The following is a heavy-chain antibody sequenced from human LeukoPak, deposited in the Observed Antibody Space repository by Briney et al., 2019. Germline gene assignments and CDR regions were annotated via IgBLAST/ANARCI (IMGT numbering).Heavy chain of an antibody. D-gene: IGHD4-23*01. J-gene: IGHJ3*02. CDR3: ARVWADYGGNPDAFDI. V-gene: IGHV3-21*01. CDR2: ISGSSSYI. Sequence: GGSLRLSCAASGFTFSSYSMNWVRQAPGKGLEWVSSISGSSSYIYYADSVKGRFTISRDNAKNSLYLQMNSLRAEDTAVYYCARVWADYGGNPDAFDIWGQGTMVTVSS. CDR1: GFTFSSYS.